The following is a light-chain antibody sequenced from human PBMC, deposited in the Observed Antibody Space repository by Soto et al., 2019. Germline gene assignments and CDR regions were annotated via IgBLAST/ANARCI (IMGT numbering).Light chain of an antibody. CDR1: SSDVGGYNY. CDR2: DVS. V-gene: IGLV2-14*01. Sequence: QSVLTQPASVSGSPGQSITISCTGTSSDVGGYNYVSRYQQHPDKAPKLMIYDVSNRPSGVSNRFSGSKSGNTASLTISGLQAEDEADYYCSSYTTSSTLLYVFGTGTKVTVL. CDR3: SSYTTSSTLLYV. J-gene: IGLJ1*01.